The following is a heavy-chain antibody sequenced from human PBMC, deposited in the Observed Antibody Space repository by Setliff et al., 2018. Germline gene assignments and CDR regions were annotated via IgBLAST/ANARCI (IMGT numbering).Heavy chain of an antibody. J-gene: IGHJ4*01. CDR3: ARERYFDWFFED. V-gene: IGHV4-61*02. Sequence: PSETLSLTCTVSGGSITSGSFYWSWIRQPAGKKLEWIGRIHASGSPDYNPSFKSRVTISRDTSTNQFSLKLGSVTAADTAVYYCARERYFDWFFEDWGHGTLGTVSS. CDR2: IHASGSP. D-gene: IGHD3-9*01. CDR1: GGSITSGSFY.